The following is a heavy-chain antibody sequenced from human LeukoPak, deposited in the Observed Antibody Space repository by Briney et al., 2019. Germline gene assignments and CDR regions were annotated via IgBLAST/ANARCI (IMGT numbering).Heavy chain of an antibody. CDR2: ISSDSRTI. J-gene: IGHJ4*02. V-gene: IGHV3-48*02. CDR1: GFTFSRYS. CDR3: ARYGSGTSYITNYFDY. D-gene: IGHD3-10*01. Sequence: PGGSLRLSFAASGFTFSRYSMNWVRPAPGKGVEWVSYISSDSRTIYYADSVKGRFTISRDNAKNSLYLQMKSLRDEDTAVYYCARYGSGTSYITNYFDYWGQGTLVTVSS.